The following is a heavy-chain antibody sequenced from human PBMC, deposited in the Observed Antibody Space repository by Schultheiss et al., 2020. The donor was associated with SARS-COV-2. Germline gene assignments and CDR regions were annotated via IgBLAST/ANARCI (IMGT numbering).Heavy chain of an antibody. CDR2: INHSGST. V-gene: IGHV4-34*01. CDR3: ARGGMATGGD. Sequence: SETLSLTCAVYGGSFSGYYWSWIRQPPGKGLEWIGEINHSGSTNYNPSLKSRVTISVDTSKNQFSLKLSSVTAADTAVYYCARGGMATGGDWGQGTLVTFSS. J-gene: IGHJ4*02. CDR1: GGSFSGYY. D-gene: IGHD5-24*01.